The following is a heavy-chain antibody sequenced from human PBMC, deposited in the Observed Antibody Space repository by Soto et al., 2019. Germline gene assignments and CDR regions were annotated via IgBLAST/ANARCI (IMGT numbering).Heavy chain of an antibody. CDR2: IYSGGST. CDR1: GFTVSSNY. CDR3: ARGFGAVAGNGNYYYDMDV. D-gene: IGHD6-19*01. J-gene: IGHJ6*02. V-gene: IGHV3-53*01. Sequence: PGGSLRLSCAASGFTVSSNYMIWVRRAPGKGLEWVAVIYSGGSTYYADSVKGRSTISRDNSKNTLYLQMNSLRAEDTAVYYCARGFGAVAGNGNYYYDMDVWGQGTTVTVSS.